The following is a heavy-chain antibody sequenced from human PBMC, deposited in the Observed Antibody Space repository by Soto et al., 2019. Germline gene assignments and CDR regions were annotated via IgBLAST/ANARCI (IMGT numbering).Heavy chain of an antibody. D-gene: IGHD3-22*01. CDR3: GRLRWSYDDSSGYYYYFAH. CDR2: ISYSGST. Sequence: SETLCLTCTVSGVSINNYDWIWVRQPPGKGLEWIADISYSGSTNYNPSLKSRVTISVDPSKNQFSLELTSVPAADTAVYYCGRLRWSYDDSSGYYYYFAHWGQGTLVHRLL. J-gene: IGHJ4*02. CDR1: GVSINNYD. V-gene: IGHV4-59*01.